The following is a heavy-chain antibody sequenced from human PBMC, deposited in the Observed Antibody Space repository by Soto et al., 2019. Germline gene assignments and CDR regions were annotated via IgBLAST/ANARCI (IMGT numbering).Heavy chain of an antibody. V-gene: IGHV1-69*02. CDR2: FIPILGIA. CDR1: GGTFSSYT. CDR3: ARGGLGAYSGSYYRLAY. Sequence: QVQLVQSGAEVKKPGSSVKVSCKASGGTFSSYTISWVRQDRGQGLEWMGRFIPILGIANYAQKFRGRVTITADKSRSTAYMELSSLRSEDTAVYYCARGGLGAYSGSYYRLAYWGQGTLVTVSS. J-gene: IGHJ4*02. D-gene: IGHD1-26*01.